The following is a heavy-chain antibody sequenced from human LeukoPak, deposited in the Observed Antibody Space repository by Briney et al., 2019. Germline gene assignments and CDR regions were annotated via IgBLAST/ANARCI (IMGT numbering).Heavy chain of an antibody. CDR1: GGSISSSSYY. V-gene: IGHV4-39*07. D-gene: IGHD3-3*01. CDR3: ARDYDFWRGYYDYYYMDV. J-gene: IGHJ6*03. CDR2: IYYSGST. Sequence: SETLSLTCTVSGGSISSSSYYWGWIRQPPGKGLEWIGSIYYSGSTYYNPSLKSRVTISVDTSKNQFSLKLSSVTAADTAVYYCARDYDFWRGYYDYYYMDVWGKGTTVTVSS.